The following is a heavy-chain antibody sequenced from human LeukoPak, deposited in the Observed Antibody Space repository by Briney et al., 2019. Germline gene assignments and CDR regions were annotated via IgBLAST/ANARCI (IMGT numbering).Heavy chain of an antibody. Sequence: GASLRLSCAASGSIFSDSTLSSVSWVRQASGNGLEWVGRIGSRTDSYATAYAASVKGRFTISRDDSKNTAYLQMNSLKIEDTAVYYCSGPITTGTGYWGQGTLVTVSP. J-gene: IGHJ4*02. CDR1: GSIFSDSTLSS. D-gene: IGHD6-13*01. V-gene: IGHV3-73*01. CDR2: IGSRTDSYAT. CDR3: SGPITTGTGY.